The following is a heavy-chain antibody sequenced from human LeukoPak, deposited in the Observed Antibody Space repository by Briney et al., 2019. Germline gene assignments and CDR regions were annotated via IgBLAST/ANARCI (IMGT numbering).Heavy chain of an antibody. CDR1: GYSISSGYY. D-gene: IGHD3-10*01. CDR3: ARSFRAAPALVGEVDP. CDR2: IYHSGPT. V-gene: IGHV4-38-2*02. J-gene: IGHJ5*02. Sequence: SETLSLTCSVSGYSISSGYYWGWVCQPPGRGPEWIGSIYHSGPTYYNPSLESRVTMSVDTSKNQFSLRLSSVTAADTAIYYCARSFRAAPALVGEVDPWGQGTLVTVSS.